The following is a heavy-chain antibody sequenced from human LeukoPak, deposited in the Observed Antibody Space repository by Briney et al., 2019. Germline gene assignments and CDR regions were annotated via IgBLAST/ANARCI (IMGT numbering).Heavy chain of an antibody. CDR3: ARVRDDYTYFDC. Sequence: GGSLRLSCAASGFTFSSYSMNWVRQAPGKGLEWVSSISSSSSYIYYADSVKGRFTISRDNAKNSLYLQMNSLRAEDTAVYYCARVRDDYTYFDCWGQGTLVTVSS. CDR1: GFTFSSYS. V-gene: IGHV3-21*01. CDR2: ISSSSSYI. J-gene: IGHJ4*02. D-gene: IGHD4-11*01.